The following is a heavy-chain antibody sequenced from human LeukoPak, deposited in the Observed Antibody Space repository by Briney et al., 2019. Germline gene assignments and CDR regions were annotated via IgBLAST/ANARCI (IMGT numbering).Heavy chain of an antibody. D-gene: IGHD3-22*01. CDR2: ISYDGSNK. CDR1: GFTFSSYG. J-gene: IGHJ3*02. CDR3: AKGVNYYDSSGYSLDAFDI. Sequence: GGSLRLSCAASGFTFSSYGMHWVRRAPGKGLEWVAVISYDGSNKYYADSVKGRFTISRDNSKSTLYLQMNSLRAEDTAVYYCAKGVNYYDSSGYSLDAFDIWGQGTMVTVSS. V-gene: IGHV3-30*18.